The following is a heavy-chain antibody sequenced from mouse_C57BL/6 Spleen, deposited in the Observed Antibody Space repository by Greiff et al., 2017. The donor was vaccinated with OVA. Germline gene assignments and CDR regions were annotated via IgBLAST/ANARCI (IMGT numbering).Heavy chain of an antibody. V-gene: IGHV1-26*01. CDR1: GFTFTDYY. J-gene: IGHJ2*01. Sequence: VQLQQSGPELVKPGASVKISCKASGFTFTDYYMNWVKQSHGKSLEWIGDINPNNGGTSYTQKFKGKATLTVDKSSSTAYMELRSLTSEDSAVYYGARSVAATDFIFDYWGQGTTLTVSS. D-gene: IGHD1-2*01. CDR2: INPNNGGT. CDR3: ARSVAATDFIFDY.